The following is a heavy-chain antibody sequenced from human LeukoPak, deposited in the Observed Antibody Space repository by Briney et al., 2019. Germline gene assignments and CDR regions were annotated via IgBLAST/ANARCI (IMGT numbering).Heavy chain of an antibody. V-gene: IGHV4-34*01. J-gene: IGHJ6*03. CDR3: ATGRDRLPPHAFILGGGNYYYMDT. Sequence: SETLSLTCAVYGGSFSGYYWSWLRQPPGKGLEWIGEINHSGSTNYNPSLKSRVTISVDTSKNQFSLNLSSVTAADTAMYYCATGRDRLPPHAFILGGGNYYYMDTWGKGTTVTVSS. D-gene: IGHD3-3*02. CDR1: GGSFSGYY. CDR2: INHSGST.